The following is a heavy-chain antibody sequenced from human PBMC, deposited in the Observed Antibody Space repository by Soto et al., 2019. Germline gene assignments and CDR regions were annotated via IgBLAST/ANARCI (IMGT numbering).Heavy chain of an antibody. Sequence: QPGGSLRLSCAASGFTFSSYWMSWVRQAPGKGLEWVANIKQDGSEEYYVDSVKGRFTISRDNAKNSLYLQMNSLRAEDPAVYYCARDLGGYYYGMDVWGQGTTVTVSS. CDR1: GFTFSSYW. J-gene: IGHJ6*02. V-gene: IGHV3-7*03. D-gene: IGHD3-16*01. CDR3: ARDLGGYYYGMDV. CDR2: IKQDGSEE.